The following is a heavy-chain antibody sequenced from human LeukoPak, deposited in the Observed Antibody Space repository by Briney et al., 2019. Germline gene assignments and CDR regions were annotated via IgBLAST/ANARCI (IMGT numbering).Heavy chain of an antibody. CDR2: INWNGGST. D-gene: IGHD6-13*01. V-gene: IGHV3-20*04. Sequence: GGSLRLSCAASGFTFDDYGMSWVRHAPGKGLEWVSGINWNGGSTGYADSVKGRFTISRDNAKNSLYLQMNSLRADDTALYYCARDPVAAAGTTEHDYYYYMDVWGKGTTVTISS. CDR1: GFTFDDYG. CDR3: ARDPVAAAGTTEHDYYYYMDV. J-gene: IGHJ6*03.